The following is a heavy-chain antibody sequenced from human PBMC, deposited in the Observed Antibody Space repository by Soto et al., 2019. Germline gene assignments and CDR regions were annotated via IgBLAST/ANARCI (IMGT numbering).Heavy chain of an antibody. J-gene: IGHJ5*02. D-gene: IGHD3-10*01. Sequence: SVKVSCKSSVGTFSSYTISWVRQAPGQGLEWMGRIIPILGIANYAQKFQGRVTITADKSTSTAYMELSSLRSEDTAVYYCARGTFGSGSYYPNWFDPWGQGTLVTVSS. CDR1: VGTFSSYT. CDR3: ARGTFGSGSYYPNWFDP. V-gene: IGHV1-69*02. CDR2: IIPILGIA.